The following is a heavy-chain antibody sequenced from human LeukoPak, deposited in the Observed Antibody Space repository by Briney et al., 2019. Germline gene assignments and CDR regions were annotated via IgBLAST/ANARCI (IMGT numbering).Heavy chain of an antibody. CDR2: IRYDGSNK. J-gene: IGHJ4*02. CDR1: GFTFSSYG. D-gene: IGHD2-15*01. V-gene: IGHV3-30*02. CDR3: AKLPVVAGNSSRAVAY. Sequence: PGGSLRLSCAASGFTFSSYGMHWVRQAPGKGLEWVAFIRYDGSNKYYADSVKGRFTISRDNSKNTLYLQMNSLRAEDTAIFYCAKLPVVAGNSSRAVAYWGRGTLVTVSS.